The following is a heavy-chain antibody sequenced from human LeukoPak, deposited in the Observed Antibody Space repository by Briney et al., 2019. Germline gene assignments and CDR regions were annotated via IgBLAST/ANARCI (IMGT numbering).Heavy chain of an antibody. CDR2: INHSGST. Sequence: SESLSLTCAVYGGSFSGYYGSSVRQPPGKGLAWIGEINHSGSTNYNPSLKSRVTISVDTSKNQFSLKLSSVPAADTAVYYCARSLRIPNWFDPWGQGTLVTVSS. V-gene: IGHV4-34*01. CDR1: GGSFSGYY. J-gene: IGHJ5*02. D-gene: IGHD5-12*01. CDR3: ARSLRIPNWFDP.